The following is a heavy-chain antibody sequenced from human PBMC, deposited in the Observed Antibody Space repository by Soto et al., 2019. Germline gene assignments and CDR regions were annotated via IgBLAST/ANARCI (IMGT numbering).Heavy chain of an antibody. V-gene: IGHV3-23*01. J-gene: IGHJ4*02. Sequence: EVQLLESGGGLVQPGGSLRLSCAASGFTFSNSVMNWVRQAPGKGLEWVSTISSGGAATYYADSVKGRFTISRDNSKTSRDLQLHSPGAEDTSVYYCADGPTTAQGYGGQGTLVTVSS. CDR3: ADGPTTAQGY. D-gene: IGHD5-12*01. CDR2: ISSGGAAT. CDR1: GFTFSNSV.